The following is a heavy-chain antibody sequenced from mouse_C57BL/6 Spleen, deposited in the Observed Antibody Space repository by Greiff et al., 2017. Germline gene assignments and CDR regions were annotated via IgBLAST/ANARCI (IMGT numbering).Heavy chain of an antibody. Sequence: EVQLVESGGGLVQPGGSLKLSCAASGFTFSDYYMYWVRQTPEKRLEWVAYISNGGGSTYYPDTVKGRFTISRDNAKNTLYLQMIRLKSEDTAMYYCARRYYGSIDYWGQGTTLTVSS. D-gene: IGHD1-1*01. CDR2: ISNGGGST. J-gene: IGHJ2*01. CDR1: GFTFSDYY. CDR3: ARRYYGSIDY. V-gene: IGHV5-12*01.